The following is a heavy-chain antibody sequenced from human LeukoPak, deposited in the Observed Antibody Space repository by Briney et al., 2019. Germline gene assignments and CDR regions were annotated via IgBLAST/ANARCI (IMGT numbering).Heavy chain of an antibody. CDR2: ISSSSSYI. CDR1: GFTFSSYS. Sequence: TGGSLRLSCAASGFTFSSYSMNWVRQAPGKGLEWVSSISSSSSYIYYADSVKGRFTISRDNAKNSLYLQMNSLRAEDTAVYYCATLGATFDYWGQGTLVTVSS. J-gene: IGHJ4*02. V-gene: IGHV3-21*01. CDR3: ATLGATFDY. D-gene: IGHD1-26*01.